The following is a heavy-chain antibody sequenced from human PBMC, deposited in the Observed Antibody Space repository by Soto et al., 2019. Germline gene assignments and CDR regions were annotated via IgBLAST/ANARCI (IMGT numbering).Heavy chain of an antibody. CDR3: VRFWPPPYSDALTDYTDAFDY. J-gene: IGHJ4*02. Sequence: SETLSLTCTVSGASVSSGYWSWIRQPPGKGLEWIGFMYLGGSFNYNPSLTSRATISVDTSKNQFSLKLSSVTAADTAVYYCVRFWPPPYSDALTDYTDAFDYWGQGTLVTVSS. CDR1: GASVSSGY. CDR2: MYLGGSF. D-gene: IGHD3-9*01. V-gene: IGHV4-59*08.